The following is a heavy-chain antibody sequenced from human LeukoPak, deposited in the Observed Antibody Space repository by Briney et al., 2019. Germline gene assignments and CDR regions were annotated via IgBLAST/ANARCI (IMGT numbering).Heavy chain of an antibody. D-gene: IGHD4-11*01. V-gene: IGHV3-23*01. CDR3: AKATDYSTSYYYYSMDV. CDR1: GLTFSGDA. CDR2: MGGSGDVT. J-gene: IGHJ6*03. Sequence: GGSLRLSCAASGLTFSGDAMSCVRQAPGKGREGVSGMGGSGDVTYYADSVKGRFTTSRNHSKNTLYLQMNSLRAEDTAVYYCAKATDYSTSYYYYSMDVWGKGTTVTVSS.